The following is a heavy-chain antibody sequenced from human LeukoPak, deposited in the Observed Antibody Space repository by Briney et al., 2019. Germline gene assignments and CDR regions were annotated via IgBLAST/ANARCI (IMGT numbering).Heavy chain of an antibody. Sequence: GGSLRLSCEASGITFSSYAMSWVRQAPGKGLEWVSLISGSGGSTYYADSVKGRFTISRDNSKNTLYLQMNSLRAEDTAVYYCASVFSELPDNWFDPWGQGTLVTVSS. CDR2: ISGSGGST. D-gene: IGHD1-26*01. J-gene: IGHJ5*02. CDR3: ASVFSELPDNWFDP. CDR1: GITFSSYA. V-gene: IGHV3-23*01.